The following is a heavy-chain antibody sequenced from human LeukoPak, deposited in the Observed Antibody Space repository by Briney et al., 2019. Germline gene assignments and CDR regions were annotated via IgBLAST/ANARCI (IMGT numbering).Heavy chain of an antibody. CDR2: INHSGST. V-gene: IGHV4-34*01. J-gene: IGHJ4*02. Sequence: PSETLSLTCAVYGGSFSGYYWSWIRQPPGKGLEWIGEINHSGSTNYNPSLKSRVTISVDTSKNQFSLKLSSVTAADTAVYYCAREKPLGRLYYFDYLGQGTLVTVSS. D-gene: IGHD3-3*02. CDR3: AREKPLGRLYYFDY. CDR1: GGSFSGYY.